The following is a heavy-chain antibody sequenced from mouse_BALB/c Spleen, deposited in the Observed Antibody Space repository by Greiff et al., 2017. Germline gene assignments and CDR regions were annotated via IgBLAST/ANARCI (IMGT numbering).Heavy chain of an antibody. Sequence: QVQLQQSGAELMKPGASVKISCKATGYTFSSYWIEWVKQRPGHGLEWIGEILPGSGSTNYNEKFKGKATFTADTSSNTAYMQLSSLTSEDSAVYYCGGGSFDYWGQGTTLTVSS. V-gene: IGHV1-9*01. CDR2: ILPGSGST. D-gene: IGHD1-1*02. CDR1: GYTFSSYW. J-gene: IGHJ2*01. CDR3: GGGSFDY.